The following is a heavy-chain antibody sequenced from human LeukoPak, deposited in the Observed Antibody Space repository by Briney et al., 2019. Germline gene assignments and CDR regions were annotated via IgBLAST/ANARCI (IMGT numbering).Heavy chain of an antibody. Sequence: PGGSLRLSRAAPGFSFSNAWMSWVRQAPGKGLEWVGRMKSKTDGGTTDYAAPVKGRFTISRDDSKNTLYLQMNSLKTEDTAVYYCTTVSDYVWFGELLDYWGQGTLVTVSS. CDR1: GFSFSNAW. CDR3: TTVSDYVWFGELLDY. J-gene: IGHJ4*02. D-gene: IGHD3-10*01. CDR2: MKSKTDGGTT. V-gene: IGHV3-15*01.